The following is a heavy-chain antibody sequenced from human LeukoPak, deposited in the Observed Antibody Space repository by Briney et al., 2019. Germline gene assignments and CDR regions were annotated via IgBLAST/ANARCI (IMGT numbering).Heavy chain of an antibody. Sequence: PGGSLRLSCAASGFTFSSYAMTWVRQAPGKGLEWVSAISGSGGSTYYADSVKGRFTISRDNSKNTLHLQMNSLRAEDTAVYYCAKVGIAAAGPYYLDYWGQGTLVTVSS. CDR2: ISGSGGST. CDR1: GFTFSSYA. J-gene: IGHJ4*02. D-gene: IGHD6-13*01. CDR3: AKVGIAAAGPYYLDY. V-gene: IGHV3-23*01.